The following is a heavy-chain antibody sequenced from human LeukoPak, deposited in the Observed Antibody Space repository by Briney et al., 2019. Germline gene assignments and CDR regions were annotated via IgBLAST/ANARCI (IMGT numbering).Heavy chain of an antibody. D-gene: IGHD3-3*01. J-gene: IGHJ4*02. Sequence: ASVKVSCKASGYTFTGYYMHWVRQAPGQGLEWMGWINPNSGGTNYAQKFQGRVTMTRDTSISTAYMELSRLRSDDTAVYYCARDLNRDYDFWSGYPQYWGQGTLVTVSS. CDR1: GYTFTGYY. V-gene: IGHV1-2*02. CDR3: ARDLNRDYDFWSGYPQY. CDR2: INPNSGGT.